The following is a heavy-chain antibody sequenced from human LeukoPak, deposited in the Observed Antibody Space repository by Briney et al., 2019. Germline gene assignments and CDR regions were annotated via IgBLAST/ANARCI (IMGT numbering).Heavy chain of an antibody. D-gene: IGHD1-1*01. Sequence: GGSLRLSCAASGFTFSSYEMNWVRQAPGKGLEWVSYISSSGSTIYYADSVKGRFAISRDNAKNSVYLQMNSLRGEDTAVYCCARDASRTGTTWGQGTLVTVSS. V-gene: IGHV3-48*03. J-gene: IGHJ5*02. CDR1: GFTFSSYE. CDR3: ARDASRTGTT. CDR2: ISSSGSTI.